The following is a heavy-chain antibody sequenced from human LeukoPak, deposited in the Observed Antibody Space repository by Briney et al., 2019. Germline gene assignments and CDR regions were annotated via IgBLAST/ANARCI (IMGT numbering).Heavy chain of an antibody. Sequence: SVKVSCKASGGTFSSYAISWVRQAPGQGLEWMGGIIPIFGTANYAQKFQGRVTITADESTSTAYMELSSLRSEDTAVYYCARDPDSSGSTFDYWGQGTLVTVSS. D-gene: IGHD3-22*01. CDR1: GGTFSSYA. V-gene: IGHV1-69*13. J-gene: IGHJ4*02. CDR3: ARDPDSSGSTFDY. CDR2: IIPIFGTA.